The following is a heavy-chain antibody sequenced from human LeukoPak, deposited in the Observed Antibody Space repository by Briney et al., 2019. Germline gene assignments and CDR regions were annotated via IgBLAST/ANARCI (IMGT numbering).Heavy chain of an antibody. Sequence: ASVEVSCKASGYTFTSYAMHWVRQAPGQRLEWMGWINAGNGNTKYSQKFQGRVTITRDTSASTAYMELSSLRSEDTAVYYCARGVFGELFLFDPWGQGTLVTVSS. V-gene: IGHV1-3*01. CDR1: GYTFTSYA. CDR3: ARGVFGELFLFDP. CDR2: INAGNGNT. J-gene: IGHJ5*02. D-gene: IGHD3-10*02.